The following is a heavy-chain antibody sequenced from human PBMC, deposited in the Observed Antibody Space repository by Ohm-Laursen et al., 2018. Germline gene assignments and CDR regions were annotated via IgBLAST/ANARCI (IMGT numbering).Heavy chain of an antibody. CDR1: GASIRSFY. CDR3: ARFDNWNDAGFDN. Sequence: SETLSLTCTVSGASIRSFYWTWVRQPPGEGLEYIGYIYHGGNINYNPSLKSRVTISVDTSKTQLSLRLGSVTAADTALYYCARFDNWNDAGFDNWGQGTLVTVSA. J-gene: IGHJ4*02. V-gene: IGHV4-59*08. CDR2: IYHGGNI. D-gene: IGHD1-20*01.